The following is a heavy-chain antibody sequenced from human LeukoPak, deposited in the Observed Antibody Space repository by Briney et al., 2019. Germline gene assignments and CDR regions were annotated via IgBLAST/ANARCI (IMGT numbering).Heavy chain of an antibody. CDR3: ASSFRVSLDH. Sequence: GGSLRLSCAASGFTSSSFTMNWVRQAPGKGLEWVSSIDSVKGRFTISRDNANNSLYLQINSLRVEDTAVYYCASSFRVSLDHWGQGALVIVSS. J-gene: IGHJ4*02. CDR2: I. V-gene: IGHV3-21*01. D-gene: IGHD2/OR15-2a*01. CDR1: GFTSSSFT.